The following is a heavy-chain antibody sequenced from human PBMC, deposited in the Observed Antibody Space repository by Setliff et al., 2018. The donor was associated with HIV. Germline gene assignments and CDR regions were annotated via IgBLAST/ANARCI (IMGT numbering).Heavy chain of an antibody. Sequence: GGSLRLSCAPSGFTFGSYAMSWVRQAPGKGLEWVSVIRGSGDSTFYADSLKGRFTISRDDSKNTLYLQMNSLKTEDTGVYYCPTDSHGYTNGRYSSAEYFQHWGQGTLVTVSS. CDR3: PTDSHGYTNGRYSSAEYFQH. CDR2: IRGSGDST. J-gene: IGHJ1*01. D-gene: IGHD2-2*02. CDR1: GFTFGSYA. V-gene: IGHV3-23*01.